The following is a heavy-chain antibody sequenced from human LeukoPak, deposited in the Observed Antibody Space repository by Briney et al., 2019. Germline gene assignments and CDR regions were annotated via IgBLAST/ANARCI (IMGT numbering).Heavy chain of an antibody. CDR3: ARMTTVTIIDY. V-gene: IGHV1-46*01. J-gene: IGHJ4*02. CDR1: GYTFPSYY. CDR2: INPSGGST. Sequence: ASVKVSCKASGYTFPSYYMHWVRQAPGQGLEWMGIINPSGGSTSYAQKFQGRVTMTRDMSTSTVYMELSSLRSEDTAVYYCARMTTVTIIDYWGQGTLVTVSS. D-gene: IGHD4-17*01.